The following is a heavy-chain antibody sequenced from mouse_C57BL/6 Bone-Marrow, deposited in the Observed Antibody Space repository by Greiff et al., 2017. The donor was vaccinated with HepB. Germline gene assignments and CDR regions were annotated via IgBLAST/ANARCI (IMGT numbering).Heavy chain of an antibody. CDR1: GYTFTDYA. Sequence: VQGVESGPELVRPGVSVKISCKGSGYTFTDYAMHWVKQSHAKSLEWIGVISTYYGDASYNQKFKDKATMTVDKSSSTAYMELARLTSEDSAVYYCARIFGNYPPFGYWGQGTTLTVSS. CDR3: ARIFGNYPPFGY. D-gene: IGHD2-1*01. V-gene: IGHV1-67*01. J-gene: IGHJ2*01. CDR2: ISTYYGDA.